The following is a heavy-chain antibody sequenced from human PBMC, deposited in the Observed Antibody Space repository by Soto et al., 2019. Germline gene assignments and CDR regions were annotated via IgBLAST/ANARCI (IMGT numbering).Heavy chain of an antibody. CDR3: ATEPFDY. CDR2: IGARGFPI. Sequence: PGGSLRLSCVASGLDFGVYPMNWVRQAPGKGLEWVSYIGARGFPIYYADSVRGRFAMSRDNANNSVFLQMDSLRAEDTAQYFCATEPFDYWGRGALVTVSS. V-gene: IGHV3-48*04. J-gene: IGHJ4*02. CDR1: GLDFGVYP.